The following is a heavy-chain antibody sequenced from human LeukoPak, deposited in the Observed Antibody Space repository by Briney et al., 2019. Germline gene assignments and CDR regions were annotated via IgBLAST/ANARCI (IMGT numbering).Heavy chain of an antibody. V-gene: IGHV5-10-1*01. CDR3: ARQVLGKYFDY. J-gene: IGHJ4*02. CDR2: IDPSDSYT. Sequence: GAYLKISCKGSGXGFTSYWISWVRQMPGKGLEWLGGIDPSDSYTNYSPSFQGHVTISADKSINPAYLQWSSLKASDTAMYYCARQVLGKYFDYWGQGILVTVSS. CDR1: GXGFTSYW. D-gene: IGHD1-26*01.